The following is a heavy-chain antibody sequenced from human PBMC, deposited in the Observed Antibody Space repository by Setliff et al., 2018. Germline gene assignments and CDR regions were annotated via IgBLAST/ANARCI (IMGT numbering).Heavy chain of an antibody. CDR1: GYTFISYG. CDR2: ISPYSGNT. CDR3: ARDPSGGMHYYDSSGAFDL. Sequence: ASVKVSCKTSGYTFISYGISWVRQAPGQGLEWMAWISPYSGNTAYDEKFQGRVTMTTDTSTSTVYMKLRGLRSDDTAVYYCARDPSGGMHYYDSSGAFDLWGQGTLVTVSS. J-gene: IGHJ3*01. V-gene: IGHV1-18*01. D-gene: IGHD3-22*01.